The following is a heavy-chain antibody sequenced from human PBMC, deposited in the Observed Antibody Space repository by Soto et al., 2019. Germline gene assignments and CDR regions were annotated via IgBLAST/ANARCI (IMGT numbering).Heavy chain of an antibody. V-gene: IGHV1-46*01. D-gene: IGHD3-10*01. CDR3: ARDDTMVRGMSWFDP. Sequence: QVQLVQSGAEVKKPGASVKVSCKASGYTFTSYYMHWVRQAPGQGLEWMGIINPSGGSTSYAQKCQGRVTMTRDTSTSTVYMELSSLRSEDTAVYYCARDDTMVRGMSWFDPWGQGTLVTVSS. CDR1: GYTFTSYY. CDR2: INPSGGST. J-gene: IGHJ5*02.